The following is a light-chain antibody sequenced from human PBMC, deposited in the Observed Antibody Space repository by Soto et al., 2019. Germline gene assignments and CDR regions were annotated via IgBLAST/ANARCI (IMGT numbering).Light chain of an antibody. V-gene: IGKV1-5*03. CDR2: RAS. CDR1: QRISNW. Sequence: DIQMTQSPSTLSASVGDRVTITCRASQRISNWLAWYQQKPGKAPKLLIYRASTLQSGVPSRFSDSGSGTEFTLTISSLQPDDFATYFCQHYNSYSGTFGPGTKVDVK. CDR3: QHYNSYSGT. J-gene: IGKJ3*01.